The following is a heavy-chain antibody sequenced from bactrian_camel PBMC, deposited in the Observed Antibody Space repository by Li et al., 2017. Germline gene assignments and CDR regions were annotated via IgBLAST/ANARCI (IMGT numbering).Heavy chain of an antibody. V-gene: IGHV3S1*01. Sequence: HVQLVESGGGLVQPGGSLRLSCAASGFTFSSYWMYWVRQAPGKGLEWVSTINSGGGSTYYADSVKGRFTISRDNAKNTLYLQLNSLKTEDTAMYYCANSRERYSDYVHVYWGQGTQVTVS. J-gene: IGHJ4*01. D-gene: IGHD4*01. CDR1: GFTFSSYW. CDR3: ANSRERYSDYVHVY. CDR2: INSGGGST.